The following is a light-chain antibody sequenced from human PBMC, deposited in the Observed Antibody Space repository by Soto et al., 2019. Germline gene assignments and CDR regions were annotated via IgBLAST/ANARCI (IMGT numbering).Light chain of an antibody. Sequence: QPVLTQPPSVSGAPGRRVTISCTGSSSNIGAGYDVHWYQQLPGTAPKLLIYANDNRPSGVPDRFSGSKSGTSASLAITGLQAEDEADYYCQSYDNSLRVVFGGGTKLTVL. J-gene: IGLJ2*01. CDR1: SSNIGAGYD. V-gene: IGLV1-40*01. CDR3: QSYDNSLRVV. CDR2: AND.